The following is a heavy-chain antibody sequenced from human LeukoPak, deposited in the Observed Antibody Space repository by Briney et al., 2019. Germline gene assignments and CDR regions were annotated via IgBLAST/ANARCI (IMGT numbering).Heavy chain of an antibody. CDR1: GFTFSSYC. V-gene: IGHV3-48*04. D-gene: IGHD6-13*01. CDR3: ARGIAAAGIDY. Sequence: GGSLRLSCAASGFTFSSYCMNWVRQAPGKGLEWVSYISSSSSTIYYADSVKGRFTISRDNAKNSLYLQMNSLRAEDTAVYYCARGIAAAGIDYWGQGTLVTVSS. CDR2: ISSSSSTI. J-gene: IGHJ4*02.